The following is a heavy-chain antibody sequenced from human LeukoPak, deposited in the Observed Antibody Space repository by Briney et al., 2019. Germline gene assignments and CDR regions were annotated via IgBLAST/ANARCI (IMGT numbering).Heavy chain of an antibody. CDR2: INPGDSDT. Sequence: GESLKISCQASGYSFTSSWIGWARQMPGKGLEWMAIINPGDSDTRYSPSFQGQVTISADKSISTAYLQWSSLKASDTAMYYCARRTGYSSGWYGYWGQGTLVTVSS. J-gene: IGHJ4*02. V-gene: IGHV5-51*01. D-gene: IGHD6-19*01. CDR3: ARRTGYSSGWYGY. CDR1: GYSFTSSW.